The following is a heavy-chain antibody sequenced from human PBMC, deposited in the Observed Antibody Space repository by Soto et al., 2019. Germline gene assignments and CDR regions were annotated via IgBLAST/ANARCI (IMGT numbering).Heavy chain of an antibody. J-gene: IGHJ5*02. CDR2: IYYNGNT. CDR1: GGSISSGGYY. V-gene: IGHV4-31*03. Sequence: PSETLSLTCTVAGGSISSGGYYWSWIRQHPGKGLEWIGYIYYNGNTYYKPSLKSRVTMSVDTSKNQFSLNLRSVDAADTAVYYCARTPIGYCSGGTCSNWLDPWGQGTPVTVSS. CDR3: ARTPIGYCSGGTCSNWLDP. D-gene: IGHD2-15*01.